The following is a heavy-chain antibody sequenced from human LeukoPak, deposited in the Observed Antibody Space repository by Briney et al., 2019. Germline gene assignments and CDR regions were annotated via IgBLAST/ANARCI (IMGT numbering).Heavy chain of an antibody. D-gene: IGHD6-19*01. Sequence: SETLSLTCTVSGGSINSYYWTWIRQPPGKGLEWIGYIYYSGNTNYNPSLKSRVTISIDTSKNQLSLKLSSVTAADTAVYYCANRRAVAGIGYYFDYWGQGTLVTVSS. J-gene: IGHJ4*02. V-gene: IGHV4-59*01. CDR2: IYYSGNT. CDR1: GGSINSYY. CDR3: ANRRAVAGIGYYFDY.